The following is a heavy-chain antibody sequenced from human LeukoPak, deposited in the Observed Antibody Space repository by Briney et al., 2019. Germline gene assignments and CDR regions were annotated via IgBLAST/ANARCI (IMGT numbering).Heavy chain of an antibody. J-gene: IGHJ4*02. Sequence: GGSLRLSCAASGFTLSSYAMSWVRQAPGKGLEWVSAISGSGGNTYYADSVKVRFTISRDNSKNTLYLQLTNLRAEDTAVYYCAKDFLQANWKTGDYYDYWGQGVLVTVSS. CDR3: AKDFLQANWKTGDYYDY. V-gene: IGHV3-23*01. D-gene: IGHD1-1*01. CDR1: GFTLSSYA. CDR2: ISGSGGNT.